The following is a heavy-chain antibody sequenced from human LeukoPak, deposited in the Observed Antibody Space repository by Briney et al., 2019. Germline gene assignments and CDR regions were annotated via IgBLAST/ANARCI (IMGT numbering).Heavy chain of an antibody. CDR1: GGSISSYY. V-gene: IGHV4-34*01. CDR2: INHSGST. D-gene: IGHD2-15*01. CDR3: ARGPDIVVVVAATNFDY. Sequence: PSETLSLTCTVSGGSISSYYWSWIRQPPGKGLEWIGEINHSGSTNYNPSLKSRVTISVDTSKNQFSLKLSSVTAADTAVYYCARGPDIVVVVAATNFDYWGQGTLVTVSS. J-gene: IGHJ4*02.